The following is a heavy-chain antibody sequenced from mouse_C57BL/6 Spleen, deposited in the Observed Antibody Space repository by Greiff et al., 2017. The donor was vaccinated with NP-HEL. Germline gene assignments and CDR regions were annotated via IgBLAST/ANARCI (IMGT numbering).Heavy chain of an antibody. Sequence: QVQLQQSGAELARPGASVKLSCKASGYTFTSYGISWVKQRTGQGLEWIGEIYPRSGNTYYNEKFKGKATLTADKSSSTAYMELRSLTSEDSAVYFCARRQLRLPFAYWGQGTLVTVSA. V-gene: IGHV1-81*01. J-gene: IGHJ3*01. CDR3: ARRQLRLPFAY. CDR1: GYTFTSYG. CDR2: IYPRSGNT. D-gene: IGHD3-2*02.